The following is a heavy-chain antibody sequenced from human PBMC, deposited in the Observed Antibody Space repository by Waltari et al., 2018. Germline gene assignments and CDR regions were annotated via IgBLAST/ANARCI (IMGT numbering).Heavy chain of an antibody. V-gene: IGHV7-4-1*02. CDR3: ARDRAVRSYAYYYYGMDV. Sequence: QVQLVQSGSELKKPGASVKVSCKASGYTFTSYAMNWVRQAPGQGLEWMGWIKTNNGNPTYAQGFTVRFGFSVDNSDSTAYLEISSLKAEDTAVDYCARDRAVRSYAYYYYGMDVWGQGTTVTVSS. J-gene: IGHJ6*02. D-gene: IGHD6-19*01. CDR2: IKTNNGNP. CDR1: GYTFTSYA.